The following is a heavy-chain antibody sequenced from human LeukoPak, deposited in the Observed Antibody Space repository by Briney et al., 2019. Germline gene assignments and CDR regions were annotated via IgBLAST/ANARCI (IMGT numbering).Heavy chain of an antibody. Sequence: GASVTVSCKASGYTFTAYYMHWVRQAPGEGLEWMGWINPNSGGTNYAQKFQGRVTMTRDTSISTAYMELNKLRSDDTAIYYCARGSRASPWFDPWGQGTLVTVSS. CDR3: ARGSRASPWFDP. CDR2: INPNSGGT. CDR1: GYTFTAYY. D-gene: IGHD6-13*01. V-gene: IGHV1-2*02. J-gene: IGHJ5*02.